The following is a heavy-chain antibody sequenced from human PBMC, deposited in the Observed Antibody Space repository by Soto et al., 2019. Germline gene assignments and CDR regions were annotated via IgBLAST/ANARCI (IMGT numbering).Heavy chain of an antibody. CDR1: GFTFSSYW. V-gene: IGHV3-74*01. CDR3: ASEVFPAFYYYYMDV. D-gene: IGHD2-21*01. J-gene: IGHJ6*03. Sequence: GGSLRLSCAASGFTFSSYWMHWVRQAPGKGLVWVSRSNSDESSTSYADSVKGRFTNSRDNAKNTLYLQMNSLRAEYTAVYYWASEVFPAFYYYYMDVGAKGTRVTVSS. CDR2: SNSDESST.